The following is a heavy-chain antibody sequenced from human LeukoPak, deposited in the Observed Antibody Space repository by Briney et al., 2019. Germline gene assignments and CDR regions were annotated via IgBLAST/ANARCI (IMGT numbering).Heavy chain of an antibody. CDR2: IWYDGSNK. CDR1: GFTFSSFG. D-gene: IGHD2-15*01. J-gene: IGHJ4*02. CDR3: ARELPPVVTYYFDY. Sequence: GGSLRLSCAASGFTFSSFGMHWVRQAPGKGLEWVSVIWYDGSNKYYADSVKGRFTISRDNSKNTLYLQMNSLRAEDTAVYYCARELPPVVTYYFDYWGQGTLVTVSS. V-gene: IGHV3-33*01.